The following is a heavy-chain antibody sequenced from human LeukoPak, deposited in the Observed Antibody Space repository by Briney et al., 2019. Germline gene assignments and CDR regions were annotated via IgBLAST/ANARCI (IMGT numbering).Heavy chain of an antibody. CDR2: IYYSGST. V-gene: IGHV4-59*12. CDR3: ARDQREAYDFWSGYFPMDV. Sequence: SETLSLTCTVSGGSISSYYWSWIRQPPGKGLEWIGYIYYSGSTNYNPSLKSRVTISVDTSKNQFSLKLSSVTAADTAVYYCARDQREAYDFWSGYFPMDVWGQGTTVTVSS. D-gene: IGHD3-3*01. CDR1: GGSISSYY. J-gene: IGHJ6*02.